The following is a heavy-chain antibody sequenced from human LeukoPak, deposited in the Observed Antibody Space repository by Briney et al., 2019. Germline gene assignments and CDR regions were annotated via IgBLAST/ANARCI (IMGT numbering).Heavy chain of an antibody. Sequence: PGGSLRLSCAASGFTFSNYAMNWVRQAPGKGLEWVSAISGSGGYTYYADSVKGRFTISRDNSKNTLYLQMNSLRAEDTAVYYCAKDRIAADGWGQGTLVTVSS. V-gene: IGHV3-23*01. CDR2: ISGSGGYT. J-gene: IGHJ4*02. D-gene: IGHD6-13*01. CDR3: AKDRIAADG. CDR1: GFTFSNYA.